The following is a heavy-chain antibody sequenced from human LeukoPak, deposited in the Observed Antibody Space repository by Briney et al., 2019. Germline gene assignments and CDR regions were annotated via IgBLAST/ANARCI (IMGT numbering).Heavy chain of an antibody. J-gene: IGHJ5*02. CDR1: GGSISSSSYY. D-gene: IGHD3-22*01. Sequence: PSETLSLTCAVSGGSISSSSYYWGWIRQPPGKGLEWIGSIYYSGSTYYNPSLKSRVTISVDTSKNQFSLKLSSVTAADTAVYYCARHLINYYDSSGFTNWFDPWGQGTLVTVSS. CDR2: IYYSGST. V-gene: IGHV4-39*01. CDR3: ARHLINYYDSSGFTNWFDP.